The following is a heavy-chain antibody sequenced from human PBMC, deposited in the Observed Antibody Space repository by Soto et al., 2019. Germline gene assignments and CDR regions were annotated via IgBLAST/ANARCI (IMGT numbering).Heavy chain of an antibody. D-gene: IGHD3-3*01. V-gene: IGHV4-4*02. CDR3: ARLVHYEFWSGYYTGGYFDY. Sequence: QVQLQESGPGLVKPSGTLSLTCAVSGGSISSSNWWSWVRQPPGKGLEGIGELYHSGSTNYNPSLKSRVTISVDKSKNQFSLKLSSVTAADTAVYYCARLVHYEFWSGYYTGGYFDYWGQGTLVTVSS. CDR2: LYHSGST. J-gene: IGHJ4*02. CDR1: GGSISSSNW.